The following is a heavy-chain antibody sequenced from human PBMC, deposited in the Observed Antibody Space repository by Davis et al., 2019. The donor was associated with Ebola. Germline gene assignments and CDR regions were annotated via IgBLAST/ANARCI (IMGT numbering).Heavy chain of an antibody. CDR2: IKEEGDE. V-gene: IGHV3-7*01. CDR3: ARDGDWYSSSTALDY. J-gene: IGHJ4*02. D-gene: IGHD6-13*01. CDR1: GFTFSTHW. Sequence: PGGSLRLSCAASGFTFSTHWMNWVRQAPGKGLEWVANIKEEGDENYVDSVKGRFTISRDNSKNTLYLQMNSLRAEDTAVYYCARDGDWYSSSTALDYWGQGTLVTVSS.